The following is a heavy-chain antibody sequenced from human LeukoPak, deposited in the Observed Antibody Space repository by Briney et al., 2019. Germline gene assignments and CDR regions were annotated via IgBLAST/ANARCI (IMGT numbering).Heavy chain of an antibody. CDR1: GYTFTSYG. CDR3: ARARPYCTNGVCYIDY. Sequence: ASVKVSCKASGYTFTSYGISWVRQAPGQGLEWMGWISAYNGNTNYAQKLQGRVTMTTDTSTSTAYMELRSLRSDDTAVYYCARARPYCTNGVCYIDYWGQETLVTVSS. CDR2: ISAYNGNT. D-gene: IGHD2-8*01. J-gene: IGHJ4*02. V-gene: IGHV1-18*01.